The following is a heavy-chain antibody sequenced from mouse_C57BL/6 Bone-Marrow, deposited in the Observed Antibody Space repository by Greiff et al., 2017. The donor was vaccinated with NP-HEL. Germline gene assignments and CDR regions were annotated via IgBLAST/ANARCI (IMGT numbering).Heavy chain of an antibody. CDR1: GYTFTTYP. J-gene: IGHJ2*01. CDR3: AVHYYGSSSYFDY. D-gene: IGHD1-1*01. V-gene: IGHV1-47*01. Sequence: VKLQESGAELVKPGASVKMSCKASGYTFTTYPIEWMKQNHGKSLEWIGNFHPYNDDTKYNEKFKGKATLTVEKSSSTVYLELSRLTSDDSAVYYCAVHYYGSSSYFDYWGQGTTLTVSS. CDR2: FHPYNDDT.